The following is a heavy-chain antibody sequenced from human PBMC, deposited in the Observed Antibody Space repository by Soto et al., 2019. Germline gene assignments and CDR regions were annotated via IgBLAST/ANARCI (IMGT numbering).Heavy chain of an antibody. V-gene: IGHV4-39*01. D-gene: IGHD2-21*02. Sequence: EALSLTCTVTGDSISRRSYYLGLVRQPPGQGLELIGSIYYTGSNYNNPSLRSRVSMSIDTSKEQFSLKLKSVTDADTALYFCARQRTSVVTQAYFDVWGPGSLVTVSS. J-gene: IGHJ4*02. CDR3: ARQRTSVVTQAYFDV. CDR1: GDSISRRSYY. CDR2: IYYTGSN.